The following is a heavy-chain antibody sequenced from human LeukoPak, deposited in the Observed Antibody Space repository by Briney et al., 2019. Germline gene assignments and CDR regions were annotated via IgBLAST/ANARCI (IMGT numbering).Heavy chain of an antibody. D-gene: IGHD5-24*01. V-gene: IGHV5-51*01. J-gene: IGHJ4*02. CDR1: GDSFTSYW. CDR3: ARLHLVEMATAGYFDY. Sequence: GESLKISCKGSGDSFTSYWIGWVSQMPGKGLEWMGIIYPGDSDTRYSPSFQGQVTISADKSISTAYLQWSSLKASDTAMYYCARLHLVEMATAGYFDYWGQGTLVTVSS. CDR2: IYPGDSDT.